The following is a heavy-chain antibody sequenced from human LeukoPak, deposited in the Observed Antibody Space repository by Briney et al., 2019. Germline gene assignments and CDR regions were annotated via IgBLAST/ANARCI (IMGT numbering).Heavy chain of an antibody. CDR3: AREGGYCSGGSCYSLDY. CDR1: GDSISSYY. Sequence: SETLSLTCTVSGDSISSYYWSWIRQPPGKGLEWIGYIYYSGSTNYNPSLKSRVTISVDTSKNQFSLKLSSVTAADTAVYYCAREGGYCSGGSCYSLDYWGQGTLVTVSS. V-gene: IGHV4-59*01. D-gene: IGHD2-15*01. CDR2: IYYSGST. J-gene: IGHJ4*02.